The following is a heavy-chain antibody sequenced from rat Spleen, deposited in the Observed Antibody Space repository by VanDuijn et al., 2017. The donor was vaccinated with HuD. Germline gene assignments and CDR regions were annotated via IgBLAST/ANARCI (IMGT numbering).Heavy chain of an antibody. CDR3: ARGWFAY. V-gene: IGHV5-31*01. J-gene: IGHJ3*01. Sequence: EVQLMESGGGLVQPGKSLKLSCVASGFTFNVYWMAWIRQAPGKGLEWVASITNTGDTTYYSDSVKGRFTISRDNAKSTLYLQMNSLRSEDTATYYCARGWFAYWGQGTLVTVSS. CDR2: ITNTGDTT. CDR1: GFTFNVYW.